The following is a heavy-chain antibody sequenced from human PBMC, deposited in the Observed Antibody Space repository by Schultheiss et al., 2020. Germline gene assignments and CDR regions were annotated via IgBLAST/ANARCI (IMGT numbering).Heavy chain of an antibody. J-gene: IGHJ6*02. D-gene: IGHD3-10*01. CDR1: GFTFSSYA. CDR2: ISGSGSV. CDR3: ARVRAMVRGVPSYYGMDV. V-gene: IGHV3-23*01. Sequence: GGSLRLSCAASGFTFSSYAMSWVRQAPGKGLEWVSAISGSGSVYFADSVKGRFTISRDNSKNTLYLRMNSLRAEDTAVYYCARVRAMVRGVPSYYGMDVWGQGTTVTVSS.